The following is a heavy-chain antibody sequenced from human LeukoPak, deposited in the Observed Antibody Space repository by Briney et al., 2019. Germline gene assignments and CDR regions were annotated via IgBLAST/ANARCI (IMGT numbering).Heavy chain of an antibody. CDR1: GFTFSSYW. CDR3: ASRRGFDWLLHLDY. D-gene: IGHD3-9*01. CDR2: IKQDGSEK. V-gene: IGHV3-7*01. Sequence: PGGSLRLSCAASGFTFSSYWMSWVRQAPGKGLEWVANIKQDGSEKYYVDSVKGRFTISGDNAKNSLYLQMNSLRAEDTAVYYCASRRGFDWLLHLDYWGQGTLVTVSS. J-gene: IGHJ4*02.